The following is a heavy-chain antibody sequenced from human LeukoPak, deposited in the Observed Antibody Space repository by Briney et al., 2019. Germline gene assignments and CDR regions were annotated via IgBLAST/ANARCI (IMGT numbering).Heavy chain of an antibody. CDR2: IYTSGST. V-gene: IGHV4-61*02. CDR1: GGSISSGSYY. J-gene: IGHJ5*02. Sequence: SQTLSLTCTVSGGSISSGSYYWSWIRQPAGKGLEWIGRIYTSGSTNYNPSLKSRVTISVDTSKNQFSLKLSSVTAADTAVYYCASQVCSGGSCYAPDNWFDPWGQGTLVTVSS. CDR3: ASQVCSGGSCYAPDNWFDP. D-gene: IGHD2-15*01.